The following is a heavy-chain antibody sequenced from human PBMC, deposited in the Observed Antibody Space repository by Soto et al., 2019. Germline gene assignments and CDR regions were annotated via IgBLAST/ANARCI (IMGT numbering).Heavy chain of an antibody. Sequence: QVQLVQSGAEVKKPGASVKVSCKASGYTFNSYGISWVRQAPGQGLEWMGWISAYKGNTNYAQKLQGRVTMTTDTSTSIVYMELRSLRSDDTAVYYCASSASIYCSGGSCSYYDMDDWGQGTTVIVSS. V-gene: IGHV1-18*01. CDR2: ISAYKGNT. CDR3: ASSASIYCSGGSCSYYDMDD. J-gene: IGHJ6*02. CDR1: GYTFNSYG. D-gene: IGHD2-15*01.